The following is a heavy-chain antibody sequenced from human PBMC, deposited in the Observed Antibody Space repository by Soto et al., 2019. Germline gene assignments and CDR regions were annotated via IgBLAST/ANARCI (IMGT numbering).Heavy chain of an antibody. V-gene: IGHV5-51*01. CDR2: IYPGDSDT. J-gene: IGHJ3*02. D-gene: IGHD3-9*01. CDR3: ARRHHYDILTGYIPSAFDI. Sequence: PGEYLKISFKGSGYSFTSYWIVWVRQIPGKGLEWMGIIYPGDSDTRYSPSFQGQVTISADKSISTAYLQWSSLKASDTAMYYCARRHHYDILTGYIPSAFDIWGQGTMVT. CDR1: GYSFTSYW.